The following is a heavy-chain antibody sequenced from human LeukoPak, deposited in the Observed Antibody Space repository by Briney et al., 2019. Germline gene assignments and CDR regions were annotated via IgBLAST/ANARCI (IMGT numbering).Heavy chain of an antibody. CDR1: GGSISSYY. CDR2: IYYTGTT. J-gene: IGHJ6*02. Sequence: SETLSLTCTVSGGSISSYYWSWIRQPPGKGLEWIGYIYYTGTTNYNPSLKNRVTISADTSKNQFSLKLNSVAAADTAVYYCASILDGMDVWGQGTTVSVSS. V-gene: IGHV4-59*08. CDR3: ASILDGMDV.